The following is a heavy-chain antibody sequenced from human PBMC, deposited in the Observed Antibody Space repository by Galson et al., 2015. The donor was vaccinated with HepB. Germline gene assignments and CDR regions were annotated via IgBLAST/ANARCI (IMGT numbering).Heavy chain of an antibody. D-gene: IGHD3-10*01. CDR2: ISAYNGNT. V-gene: IGHV1-18*04. Sequence: SVKVSCKASGYTFTSYGISWVRQAPGQGLEWMGWISAYNGNTNYAQKLQGRVTMTTDTSTSTAYMELRSLRSDDTAVYYCARTSFDTYYYGSVSYYNGDYWGQGTLVTVS. J-gene: IGHJ4*02. CDR1: GYTFTSYG. CDR3: ARTSFDTYYYGSVSYYNGDY.